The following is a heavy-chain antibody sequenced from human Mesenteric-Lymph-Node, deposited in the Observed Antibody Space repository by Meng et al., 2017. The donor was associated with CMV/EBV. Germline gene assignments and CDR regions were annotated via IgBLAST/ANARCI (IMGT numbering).Heavy chain of an antibody. J-gene: IGHJ4*02. Sequence: ASVKVSCKVSGSPFSDYYFHWVQQAPGKGLAWVGLVDPEDAETIYAQKFQGRVTMTRDTSTSTVYMELSSLRSEDTAVYYCARGAAYSGSYWNFDYWGQGTLVTVSS. D-gene: IGHD1-26*01. CDR2: VDPEDAET. CDR1: GSPFSDYY. CDR3: ARGAAYSGSYWNFDY. V-gene: IGHV1-69-2*01.